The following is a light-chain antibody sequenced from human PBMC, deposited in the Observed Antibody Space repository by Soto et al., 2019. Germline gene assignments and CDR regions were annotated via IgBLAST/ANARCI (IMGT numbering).Light chain of an antibody. J-gene: IGKJ3*01. CDR1: QSVSSN. Sequence: EIVMTQSPATLSVSPGERATLSCRASQSVSSNLAWYQQKPGQAPRLLIYGASTRATGIPARFSGSGSGTEFSLPLSSLQSEYFAVYYCQQYNNWPPGVTFGPGTKVDIK. CDR3: QQYNNWPPGVT. CDR2: GAS. V-gene: IGKV3-15*01.